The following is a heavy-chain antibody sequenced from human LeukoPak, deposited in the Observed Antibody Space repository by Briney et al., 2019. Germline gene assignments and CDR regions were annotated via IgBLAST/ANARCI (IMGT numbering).Heavy chain of an antibody. CDR2: IYYSGNT. V-gene: IGHV4-39*07. CDR1: GGSISSSYSY. Sequence: PSETPSLTCTVSGGSISSSYSYWGWIRQPPGKGLEWIGNIYYSGNTYYSPSLTSRVTLSVDTSENQFSLKLSSVTAADTAVYYCAKDWLSGLYFDWSSSHFDYWGQGTLVTVSS. J-gene: IGHJ4*02. CDR3: AKDWLSGLYFDWSSSHFDY. D-gene: IGHD3-9*01.